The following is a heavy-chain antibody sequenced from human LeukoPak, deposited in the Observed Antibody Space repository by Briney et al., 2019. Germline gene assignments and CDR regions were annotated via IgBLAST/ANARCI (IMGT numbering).Heavy chain of an antibody. CDR2: IKSDGKT. D-gene: IGHD3-3*01. CDR3: ARAPSEVGGYYPEYFRH. Sequence: GGSLRLSCEASGFTFSRYWMHWVRQAPGKGLVWVSRIKSDGKTNYADSVKGRFTISRDNAKNTVSLQMNSLRTDDTGVYYCARAPSEVGGYYPEYFRHWGQGTLVTVSS. V-gene: IGHV3-74*01. CDR1: GFTFSRYW. J-gene: IGHJ1*01.